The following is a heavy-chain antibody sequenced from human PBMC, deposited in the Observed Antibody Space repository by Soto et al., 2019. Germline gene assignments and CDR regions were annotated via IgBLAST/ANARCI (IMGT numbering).Heavy chain of an antibody. D-gene: IGHD6-19*01. CDR2: INDSGGST. Sequence: PGGSRRLSCAASGFTFSSFAMGWVRQAPGKGLEWVSVINDSGGSTYYADSVKGRFTISRDNSKNTLYLQMNSLRAEDTAVYYCAKDATRSSGWYHFDYWGQGALVTVSS. J-gene: IGHJ4*02. V-gene: IGHV3-23*01. CDR3: AKDATRSSGWYHFDY. CDR1: GFTFSSFA.